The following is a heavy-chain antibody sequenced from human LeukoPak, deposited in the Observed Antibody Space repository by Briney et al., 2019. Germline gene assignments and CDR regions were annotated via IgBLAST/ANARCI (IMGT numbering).Heavy chain of an antibody. CDR2: INSDGSST. Sequence: GGSLRLSCAASGFTFSSYWMHWVREVPGKGLVWVSRINSDGSSTSYADSVKGRFTISRDNAKNTLYVQMNSLRAEDTAVYYCSTGSGHAFDIWGRGTMVTVSS. J-gene: IGHJ3*02. D-gene: IGHD3-10*01. V-gene: IGHV3-74*01. CDR3: STGSGHAFDI. CDR1: GFTFSSYW.